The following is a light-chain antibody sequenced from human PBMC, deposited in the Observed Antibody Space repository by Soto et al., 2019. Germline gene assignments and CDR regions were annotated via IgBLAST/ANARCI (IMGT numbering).Light chain of an antibody. J-gene: IGKJ2*01. CDR2: VAS. CDR3: QHYCTSLYT. Sequence: DIVLPQSPGTLSLSPGERATLSCRASQIITSTYLGWYQQKPGQAPRLLIYVASSRATGIPDRFSGSGSGTDFTLNISRLEPEDFAVYYCQHYCTSLYTFGQGTKLEIK. V-gene: IGKV3-20*01. CDR1: QIITSTY.